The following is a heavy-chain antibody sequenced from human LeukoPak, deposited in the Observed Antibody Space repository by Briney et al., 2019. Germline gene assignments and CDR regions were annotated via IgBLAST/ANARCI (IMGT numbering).Heavy chain of an antibody. CDR3: AKAKAPYYDFWSGYNIDY. Sequence: GGSLRLSCAASGFTFSSYAMSWVRQAPGKGLEWVSAISGSGGSTYYADSVKGRFTISRDNSKNTLYLQMNSLRAEDTAVYYCAKAKAPYYDFWSGYNIDYWGQGTLVTVSS. D-gene: IGHD3-3*01. V-gene: IGHV3-23*01. CDR1: GFTFSSYA. CDR2: ISGSGGST. J-gene: IGHJ4*02.